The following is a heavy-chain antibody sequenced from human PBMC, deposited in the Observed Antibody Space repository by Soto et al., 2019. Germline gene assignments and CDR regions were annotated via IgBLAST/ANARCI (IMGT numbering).Heavy chain of an antibody. J-gene: IGHJ4*02. CDR2: IIPLFGTA. Sequence: SVKVSCKASGVTFSSETLGWVRQAPGQGLEWVGGIIPLFGTASYAQKFQGRVTITADESTSTVYMELSSLRSDDTAVYFCATELGENPASPFDAWGQGTLVTVPQ. D-gene: IGHD3-10*01. CDR1: GVTFSSET. CDR3: ATELGENPASPFDA. V-gene: IGHV1-69*13.